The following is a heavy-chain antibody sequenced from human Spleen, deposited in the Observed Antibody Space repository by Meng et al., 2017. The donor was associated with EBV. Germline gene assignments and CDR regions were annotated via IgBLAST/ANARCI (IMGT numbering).Heavy chain of an antibody. CDR2: ISAGIGNT. CDR1: GFPLPDPA. D-gene: IGHD3-10*01. J-gene: IGHJ4*02. V-gene: IGHV3-23*04. Sequence: VLLVGFGGGWVRLGGSLTSPFASSGFPLPDPAMSWARQAPGKGLEWVSTISAGIGNTHYADSVNGRFTISRDNSKNALYLQMNNLRADDTAVYYCALWFREHFDYWGQGTLVTVSS. CDR3: ALWFREHFDY.